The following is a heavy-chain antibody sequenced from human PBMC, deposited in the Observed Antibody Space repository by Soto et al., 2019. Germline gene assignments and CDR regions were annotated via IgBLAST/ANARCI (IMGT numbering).Heavy chain of an antibody. V-gene: IGHV1-3*01. J-gene: IGHJ3*02. D-gene: IGHD3-10*01. CDR2: INAGNGNT. CDR1: GYTFTSYA. Sequence: QVQLVQSGAEVKKPGASVKVSCKASGYTFTSYAMHWVRQAPGQRLEWMGWINAGNGNTKYSQKFQGRVSITRDTSASTAYMELSSLRSEDTAVYYCARTLLWFGELSYAFDIWGQGTMVTVSS. CDR3: ARTLLWFGELSYAFDI.